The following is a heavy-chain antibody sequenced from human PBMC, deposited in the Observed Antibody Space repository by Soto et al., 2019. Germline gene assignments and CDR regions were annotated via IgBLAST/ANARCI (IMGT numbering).Heavy chain of an antibody. J-gene: IGHJ6*03. V-gene: IGHV4-34*01. CDR3: ARGSNGPHYYYYMDV. Sequence: PEETLSLTCAVYGGSFSGYYWSWIRQPPGKGLEWIGEINHSGSTNYNPSLKSRVTISVDTSKNQSSLKLSSVTAADTAVYYCARGSNGPHYYYYMDVWGKGTTVTVSS. CDR1: GGSFSGYY. CDR2: INHSGST. D-gene: IGHD4-4*01.